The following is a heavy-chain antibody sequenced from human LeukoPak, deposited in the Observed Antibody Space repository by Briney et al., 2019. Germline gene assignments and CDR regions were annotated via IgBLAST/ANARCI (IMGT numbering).Heavy chain of an antibody. Sequence: ASVKVSCNASGYNFISYYMHWVRHAPRPGLEWMWIINPSSSSTSYAQKFQHRVTMTRDTSTSTVYMELSSLKSEDTAVYYCAREDVVLVDAVRYYYYGMVVWGQRPTVTVS. CDR2: INPSSSST. V-gene: IGHV1-46*01. D-gene: IGHD1-26*01. CDR1: GYNFISYY. CDR3: AREDVVLVDAVRYYYYGMVV. J-gene: IGHJ6*02.